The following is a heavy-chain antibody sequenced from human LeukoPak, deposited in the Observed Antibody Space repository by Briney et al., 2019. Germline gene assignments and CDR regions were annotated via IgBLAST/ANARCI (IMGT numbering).Heavy chain of an antibody. J-gene: IGHJ4*02. Sequence: PGGSLRLSCAASGFTFSSYAMHWVRQAPGKGLEWVAVISYDGSNKYYADSVKGRFTISRDNSKNTLYLQMNSLRAEDTAVYYCAKEDNSGSPRHWGQGTLVTVSS. CDR3: AKEDNSGSPRH. V-gene: IGHV3-30*04. CDR2: ISYDGSNK. D-gene: IGHD1-26*01. CDR1: GFTFSSYA.